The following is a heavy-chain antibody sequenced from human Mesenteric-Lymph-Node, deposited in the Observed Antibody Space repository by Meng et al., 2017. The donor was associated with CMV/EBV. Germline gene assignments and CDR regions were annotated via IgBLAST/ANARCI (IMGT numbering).Heavy chain of an antibody. V-gene: IGHV6-1*01. CDR1: GDSVSSDRAA. D-gene: IGHD6-13*01. CDR2: TYYRSKWYN. CDR3: ARFPLYSSSWYDWFDP. Sequence: SQTLSLTCVISGDSVSSDRAAWNWIRQSPSRGLEWLGRTYYRSKWYNDYAVSVKSRITINPDTSKNQFSLQLNSVTPEDTAVYYCARFPLYSSSWYDWFDPWGQGTLVTVSS. J-gene: IGHJ5*02.